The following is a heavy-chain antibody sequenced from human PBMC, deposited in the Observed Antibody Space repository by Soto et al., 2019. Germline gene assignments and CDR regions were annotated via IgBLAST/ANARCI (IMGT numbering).Heavy chain of an antibody. CDR2: ISYDGSNK. D-gene: IGHD1-26*01. J-gene: IGHJ4*02. Sequence: GGSLRLSCAASGFTFSSYAMHWVRQAPGKGLEWVAVISYDGSNKYYADSVKGRFTISRDNSKNTLYLQMNSLRAEDTAVYYCAREDLDRIVGATSAFDYWGQGTLVTVSS. CDR3: AREDLDRIVGATSAFDY. V-gene: IGHV3-30-3*01. CDR1: GFTFSSYA.